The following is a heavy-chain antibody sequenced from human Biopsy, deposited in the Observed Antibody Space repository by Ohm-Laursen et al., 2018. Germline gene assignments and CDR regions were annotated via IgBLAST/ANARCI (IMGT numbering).Heavy chain of an antibody. Sequence: PSQTLSLTCTVSGGSISSGGSYWSWIRQRPGKGLEWIGYIFNSANTYYNPSLKNLITISGDTSKNQFSLKLNSVTAADTAVYYCARGGYFDGNGYFWFDPWGQGTLVTVSS. V-gene: IGHV4-31*01. CDR1: GGSISSGGSY. CDR3: ARGGYFDGNGYFWFDP. D-gene: IGHD3-22*01. J-gene: IGHJ5*02. CDR2: IFNSANT.